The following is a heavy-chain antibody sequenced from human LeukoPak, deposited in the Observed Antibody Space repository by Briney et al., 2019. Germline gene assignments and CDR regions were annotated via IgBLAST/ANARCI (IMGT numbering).Heavy chain of an antibody. V-gene: IGHV3-30-3*01. Sequence: GGSLRLSCAASGFTFSSYAMHWARQAPGKGLEWVAVISYDGSNKYYADSVKGRFTISRDNSKNTLYLQMNGLRAEDTAVYYCARGPSLGVIPSAGYYYYGMDVWGQGTTVTVSS. D-gene: IGHD3-10*01. CDR3: ARGPSLGVIPSAGYYYYGMDV. J-gene: IGHJ6*02. CDR2: ISYDGSNK. CDR1: GFTFSSYA.